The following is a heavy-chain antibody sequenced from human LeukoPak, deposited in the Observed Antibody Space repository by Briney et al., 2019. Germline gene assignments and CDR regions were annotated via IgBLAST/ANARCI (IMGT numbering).Heavy chain of an antibody. D-gene: IGHD2-15*01. J-gene: IGHJ4*02. CDR1: GFTFSSYA. V-gene: IGHV3-30-3*01. CDR3: ARDLYVVVVAATPDY. Sequence: PGGSLRLSCAASGFTFSSYAMHWVRQAPGKGLEWLAVISYEGSNKLYADSVKGRFTISRDNSKNTLYLQMNILRAEDTAVYYCARDLYVVVVAATPDYWGQGTLVTVSS. CDR2: ISYEGSNK.